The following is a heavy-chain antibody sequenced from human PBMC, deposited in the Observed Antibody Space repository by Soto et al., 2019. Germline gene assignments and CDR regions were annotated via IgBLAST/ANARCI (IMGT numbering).Heavy chain of an antibody. CDR2: IIPIFGTA. V-gene: IGHV1-69*13. Sequence: SVKVSCKASGGTFSSYAISWVRQAPGQGLEWMGGIIPIFGTANYAQKFQGRVTITADESTSTAYMELSSLRSEDTAVYYCARSPTYYDSSGSPRGFDYWGQGTLVTVSS. J-gene: IGHJ4*02. D-gene: IGHD3-22*01. CDR1: GGTFSSYA. CDR3: ARSPTYYDSSGSPRGFDY.